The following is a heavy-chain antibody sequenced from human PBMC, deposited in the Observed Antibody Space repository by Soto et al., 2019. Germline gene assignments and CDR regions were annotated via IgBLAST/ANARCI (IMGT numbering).Heavy chain of an antibody. CDR3: AGQAPTYYYGSGSYSPVDP. V-gene: IGHV4-31*03. CDR1: GGSISSGGYY. CDR2: IYYSGST. D-gene: IGHD3-10*01. Sequence: PSETLSLTCTVSGGSISSGGYYWSWIRQHPGKGLEWIGYIYYSGSTNYNPSLKSRVTISVDTSKNQFSLKLSSVTAADTAVYYCAGQAPTYYYGSGSYSPVDPWGQGTLVTVSS. J-gene: IGHJ5*02.